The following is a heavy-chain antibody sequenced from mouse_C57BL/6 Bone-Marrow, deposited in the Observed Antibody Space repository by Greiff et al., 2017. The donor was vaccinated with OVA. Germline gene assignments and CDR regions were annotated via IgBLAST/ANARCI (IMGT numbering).Heavy chain of an antibody. CDR3: ARPNYDYDGWFAH. Sequence: EVKVVESGGGLVQPGGSLTLSCAASGFTFSDYYMYWVRQTPEKRLEWVAYISNGGGSTYYPASVTGRFTISRDNAKNTLVLQMSRRKSEDTAMNYCARPNYDYDGWFAHWGQGTLVTVSA. CDR2: ISNGGGST. V-gene: IGHV5-12*01. D-gene: IGHD2-4*01. CDR1: GFTFSDYY. J-gene: IGHJ3*01.